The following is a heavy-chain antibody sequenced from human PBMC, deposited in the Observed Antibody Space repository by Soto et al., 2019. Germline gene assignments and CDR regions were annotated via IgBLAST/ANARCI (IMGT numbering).Heavy chain of an antibody. CDR1: GFIFSRNS. J-gene: IGHJ4*02. Sequence: EVQLVESGGGLAQPGGSLRLSCAASGFIFSRNSIHWVRQAPGKGLEYVAAISADGTGTCYVKSVKGRFIISRDNSQNTVDLQMGSLSPEDTALYYCARETFGYIDYWGQGILVTVSS. V-gene: IGHV3-64*01. CDR2: ISADGTGT. CDR3: ARETFGYIDY. D-gene: IGHD3-3*01.